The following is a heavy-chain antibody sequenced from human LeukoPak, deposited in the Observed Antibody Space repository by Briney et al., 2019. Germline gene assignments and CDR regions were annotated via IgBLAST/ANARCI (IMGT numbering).Heavy chain of an antibody. Sequence: PGGSLRLSCAASGFTFSSYGMHWVRQAPGKGLEWVAVIWYDGSNKYYADSVKGRFTISRDNSKNTLYLQMNSLRAEDTAVYYCASPNRIAVADYWYFDLWGRGTLVTVSS. CDR1: GFTFSSYG. D-gene: IGHD6-19*01. V-gene: IGHV3-33*01. J-gene: IGHJ2*01. CDR3: ASPNRIAVADYWYFDL. CDR2: IWYDGSNK.